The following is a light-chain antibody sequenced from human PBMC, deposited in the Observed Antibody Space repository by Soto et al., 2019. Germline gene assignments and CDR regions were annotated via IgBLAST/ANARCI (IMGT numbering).Light chain of an antibody. V-gene: IGKV3-20*01. J-gene: IGKJ2*01. CDR3: QQYGSSPYT. CDR1: QSVSSSY. Sequence: EIVLTQSPGTLSLSPGERATLSCRASQSVSSSYLAWYQQKPGQAPRLLIYGASNRATGIPDRFSGSGSGTDFTLTISRLEPEDFAIYYCQQYGSSPYTFGQGPKLEMK. CDR2: GAS.